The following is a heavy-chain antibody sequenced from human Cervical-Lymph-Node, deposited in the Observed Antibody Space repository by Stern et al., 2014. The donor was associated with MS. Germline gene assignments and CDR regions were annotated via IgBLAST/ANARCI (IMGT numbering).Heavy chain of an antibody. CDR2: IIPIVGTA. CDR3: ARDRRHYDTRGGYCFDS. J-gene: IGHJ4*02. D-gene: IGHD3-16*01. V-gene: IGHV1-69*01. CDR1: GGTFSIYA. Sequence: MQLVESGAEVKKPGSSVKVSCTASGGTFSIYAINWVRQAPGQGPEWMGGIIPIVGTANYAQKVQGRVTITAGESPTQGNQELSSLRSEDTAVYYCARDRRHYDTRGGYCFDSWGQGTLVTVSS.